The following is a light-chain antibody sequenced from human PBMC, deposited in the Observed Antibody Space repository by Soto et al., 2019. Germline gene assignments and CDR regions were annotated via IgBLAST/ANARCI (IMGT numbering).Light chain of an antibody. Sequence: DIQMTQSPSSLPASVGDRITISCRASQTITSFLNWYQHKPGKAPKLLIYAASSLQSGVPSRFSGSGSGTDFTLTISSLHPEDFAVYFCQQFKNYPITFGQGTRLQIK. CDR3: QQFKNYPIT. V-gene: IGKV1-39*01. J-gene: IGKJ5*01. CDR2: AAS. CDR1: QTITSF.